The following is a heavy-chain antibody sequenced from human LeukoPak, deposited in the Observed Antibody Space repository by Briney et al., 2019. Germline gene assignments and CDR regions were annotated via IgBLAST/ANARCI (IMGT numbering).Heavy chain of an antibody. V-gene: IGHV3-33*01. CDR1: VLLLNLYG. CDR3: VRAVGTDGYGFVS. J-gene: IGHJ4*02. Sequence: GGSLSLSCAVSVLLLNLYGMLCVSQAPGKGLEWVAVVRYHGSDKNYADSVKGRFTISRDNSKNTLYLQMNRLRVEDTALYYCVRAVGTDGYGFVSWGQGTLVTVSP. CDR2: VRYHGSDK. D-gene: IGHD5-24*01.